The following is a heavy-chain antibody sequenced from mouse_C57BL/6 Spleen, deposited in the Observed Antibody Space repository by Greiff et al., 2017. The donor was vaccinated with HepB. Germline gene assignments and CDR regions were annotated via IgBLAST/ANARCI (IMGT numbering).Heavy chain of an antibody. CDR2: ISDGGSYT. J-gene: IGHJ1*03. CDR1: GFTFSSYA. CDR3: ARDPVGWYFDV. Sequence: EVKLVESGGGLVKPGGSLKLSCAASGFTFSSYAMSWVRQTPEKRLEWVATISDGGSYTYYPDNVKGRFTISRDNAKNNLYLQMSHLKSEDTAMYYCARDPVGWYFDVWGTGTTVTVSS. D-gene: IGHD1-1*01. V-gene: IGHV5-4*01.